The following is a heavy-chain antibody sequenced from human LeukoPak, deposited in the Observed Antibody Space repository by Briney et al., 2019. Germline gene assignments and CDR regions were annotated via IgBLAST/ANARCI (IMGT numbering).Heavy chain of an antibody. J-gene: IGHJ4*02. V-gene: IGHV3-53*01. CDR1: GFTVSSNY. CDR2: IYSGGST. CDR3: ARDEYSGSYYGDY. D-gene: IGHD1-26*01. Sequence: SGGSLRLSCAASGFTVSSNYMSWVRQAPGKGLEWVSVIYSGGSTYYADSVKGRFTISRDNSKNTLYLQMNSLRAEDTAVYYCARDEYSGSYYGDYWGQGTLVTVSS.